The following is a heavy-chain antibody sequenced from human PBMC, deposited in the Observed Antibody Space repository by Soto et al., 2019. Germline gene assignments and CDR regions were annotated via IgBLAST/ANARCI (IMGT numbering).Heavy chain of an antibody. J-gene: IGHJ6*02. CDR2: ISAYNGNT. Sequence: QLQLVQSGAEVKKPGASVKVSCKASGYRFSSFGIIWVRQAPGQGLEWMGWISAYNGNTNYAQKFQGRVTMSTDTSTSSAYMELRSLRSDDTAVYYCARPLDYYFYAMDAWGQGTTVTVSS. V-gene: IGHV1-18*01. CDR3: ARPLDYYFYAMDA. CDR1: GYRFSSFG.